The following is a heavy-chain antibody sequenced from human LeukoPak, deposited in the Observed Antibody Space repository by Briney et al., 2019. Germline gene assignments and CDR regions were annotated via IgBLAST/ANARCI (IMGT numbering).Heavy chain of an antibody. CDR1: GYSISSGYY. V-gene: IGHV4-38-2*02. CDR2: TNHSGST. D-gene: IGHD6-19*01. J-gene: IGHJ4*02. Sequence: PSETLSLTCTVSGYSISSGYYWGWIRQPPGKGLEWIGETNHSGSTNCNPSLKSRVTISVDTSKNQFSLKLSSVTAADTAVYYCARTSSSGLVGGYYFDYWGQGTLVTVSS. CDR3: ARTSSSGLVGGYYFDY.